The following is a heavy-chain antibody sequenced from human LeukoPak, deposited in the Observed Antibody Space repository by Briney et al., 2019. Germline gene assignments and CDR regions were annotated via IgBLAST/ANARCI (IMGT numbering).Heavy chain of an antibody. V-gene: IGHV4-59*08. CDR3: AMAPNPYYFDY. Sequence: SETLSLTCTVSGGSISSYYWSWIRQPPGKELEWIGYVHYRGSTNYNPSLKSRVTISVDTSKSHFSLKLNSVTAADTAVYYCAMAPNPYYFDYWGQGTQVTVSS. CDR2: VHYRGST. CDR1: GGSISSYY. J-gene: IGHJ4*02.